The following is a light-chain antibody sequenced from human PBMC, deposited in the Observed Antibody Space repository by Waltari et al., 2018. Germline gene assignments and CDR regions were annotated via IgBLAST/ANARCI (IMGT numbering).Light chain of an antibody. J-gene: IGLJ2*01. V-gene: IGLV2-11*01. CDR1: SSDVGYYNY. CDR3: CSYAGNYLHV. CDR2: DVN. Sequence: QSALTQPRSVSGSPGQSVTISCTGTSSDVGYYNYVSWYQQQPGKAPKVIIYDVNERPSGVPDRFSGSKSGNTASLTISGLQAEDEADYYCCSYAGNYLHVFGGGTKLTVL.